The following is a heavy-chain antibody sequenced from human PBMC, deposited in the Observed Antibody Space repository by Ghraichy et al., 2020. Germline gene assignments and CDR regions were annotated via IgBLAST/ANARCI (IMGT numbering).Heavy chain of an antibody. CDR3: ARGGHGFSDSRGHSFAFDI. D-gene: IGHD3-22*01. CDR2: IIPTFGTT. V-gene: IGHV1-69*13. J-gene: IGHJ3*02. Sequence: SVKVSCKASGGSFNSYSITWVRQVPGQGLEWMAGIIPTFGTTYYAQKFQGRVTISADESTSVADMELSSLTSEDTAVYFCARGGHGFSDSRGHSFAFDIWGQGTMVTVSA. CDR1: GGSFNSYS.